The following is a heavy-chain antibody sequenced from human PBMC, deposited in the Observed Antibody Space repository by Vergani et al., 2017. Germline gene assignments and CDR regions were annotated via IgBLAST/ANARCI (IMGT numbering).Heavy chain of an antibody. CDR3: ARDGDIVDTPGGFDP. D-gene: IGHD2-15*01. J-gene: IGHJ5*02. V-gene: IGHV3-21*01. Sequence: EVQLVESGGGLVKPGGSLRLSCAASGFTFSSYSMNWVRQAPGKGLEWVSSISSSSSYIYYADSVKGRFTISRDNAKNSLYLQMNSLRAEDTAVYYCARDGDIVDTPGGFDPWGQGTLVTVSS. CDR2: ISSSSSYI. CDR1: GFTFSSYS.